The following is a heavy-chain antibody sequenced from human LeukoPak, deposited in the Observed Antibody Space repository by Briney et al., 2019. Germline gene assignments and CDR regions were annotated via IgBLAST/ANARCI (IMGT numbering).Heavy chain of an antibody. J-gene: IGHJ4*02. V-gene: IGHV1-8*01. CDR1: GYTFTSQD. D-gene: IGHD1-1*01. CDR3: ARGYSSTMRTTGNDY. Sequence: GASVKVSCKASGYTFTSQDINWVRQATGRGLEWMGWMNPNSGNTGYAQKFQGRVIMTRDTSINTAYMELYSLRSDDTAVYYCARGYSSTMRTTGNDYWGQGTLVTVSS. CDR2: MNPNSGNT.